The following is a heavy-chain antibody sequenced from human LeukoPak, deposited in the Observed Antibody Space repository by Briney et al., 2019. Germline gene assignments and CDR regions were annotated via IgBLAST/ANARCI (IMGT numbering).Heavy chain of an antibody. CDR1: GYSFTSYW. CDR2: IYPGDSDT. Sequence: GESLKISCKGSGYSFTSYWIGWERQMPGKGLEWMGIIYPGDSDTRYSPSFQGQVTISADKSISTAYLQWSSLKASDTAMYYCARHLGYCSSTSCRKIYYYYGMDVWGQGTTVTVSS. D-gene: IGHD2-2*01. V-gene: IGHV5-51*01. J-gene: IGHJ6*02. CDR3: ARHLGYCSSTSCRKIYYYYGMDV.